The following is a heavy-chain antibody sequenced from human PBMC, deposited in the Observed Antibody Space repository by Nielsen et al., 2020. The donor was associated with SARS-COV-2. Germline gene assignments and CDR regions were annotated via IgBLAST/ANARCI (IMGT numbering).Heavy chain of an antibody. D-gene: IGHD3-3*01. CDR1: AFTFSADW. CDR3: AGTLTIFGVAPTLDY. J-gene: IGHJ4*02. CDR2: ITHAGTT. V-gene: IGHV4-34*08. Sequence: ESLKISCAASAFTFSADWMSWVRQTPGKGLEWIGEITHAGTTNYNPSLQSRVTISLDTSKKQFSLRLSSLTAADTAVYYCAGTLTIFGVAPTLDYWGQGTLVTVSS.